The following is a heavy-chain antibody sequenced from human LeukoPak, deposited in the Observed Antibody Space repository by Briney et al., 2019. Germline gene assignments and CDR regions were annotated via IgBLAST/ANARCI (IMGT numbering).Heavy chain of an antibody. CDR2: INPNSGGT. Sequence: GASVKVSCKASGYTFTGSYMHWVRQAPGQGLEWMGWINPNSGGTSSAQKFQGRVTMTRDTSVSTAYMELSRLRSDDTALYYCARETGYCSGGRCYFIYWGQGTLVTVSS. V-gene: IGHV1-2*02. D-gene: IGHD2-15*01. CDR3: ARETGYCSGGRCYFIY. J-gene: IGHJ4*02. CDR1: GYTFTGSY.